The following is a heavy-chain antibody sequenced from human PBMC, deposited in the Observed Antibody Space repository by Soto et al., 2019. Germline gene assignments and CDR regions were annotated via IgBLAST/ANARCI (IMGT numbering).Heavy chain of an antibody. CDR2: MNPNSGNK. Sequence: QVQLVQSGAEVKKPGASVKVSCKVSGYTFSSYDIHWVRQATGQGLEWMGWMNPNSGNKGYAQKCQCRVTMTRNTSISTAYMELSSLRSEDTAVYYCARDYYDSSGYYSSGDYWGQGTLVTVSS. CDR1: GYTFSSYD. CDR3: ARDYYDSSGYYSSGDY. D-gene: IGHD3-22*01. J-gene: IGHJ4*02. V-gene: IGHV1-8*01.